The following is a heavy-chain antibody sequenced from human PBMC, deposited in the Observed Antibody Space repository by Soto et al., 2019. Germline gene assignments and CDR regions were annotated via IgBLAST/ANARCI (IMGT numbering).Heavy chain of an antibody. CDR1: GFTFSSYA. CDR2: ISYDGSNK. J-gene: IGHJ6*02. V-gene: IGHV3-30-3*01. Sequence: GGSLRLSCAASGFTFSSYAMHWVRQAPGKGLEWVAVISYDGSNKYYADSVKGRFTISRDNSKNTLYLQMNSLRAEDTAVYYCARDGKKPPADYYYYGMDVWGQGTTVTVSS. CDR3: ARDGKKPPADYYYYGMDV. D-gene: IGHD6-25*01.